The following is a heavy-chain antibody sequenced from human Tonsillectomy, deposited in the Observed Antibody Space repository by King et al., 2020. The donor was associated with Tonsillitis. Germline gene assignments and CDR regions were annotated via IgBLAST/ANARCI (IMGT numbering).Heavy chain of an antibody. CDR2: IYYSGST. J-gene: IGHJ6*03. CDR1: GGSISSYY. CDR3: ARVGAATAVSYYYYMDV. D-gene: IGHD5-18*01. V-gene: IGHV4-59*01. Sequence: VQLQESGPGLVKPSETLSLTCTVSGGSISSYYWSWIRQPPGKGLEWIGYIYYSGSTNYNPSLKSRVTISVDTSKNQFSLKLSSVTAADTAVYYCARVGAATAVSYYYYMDVWGKGTTVTVSS.